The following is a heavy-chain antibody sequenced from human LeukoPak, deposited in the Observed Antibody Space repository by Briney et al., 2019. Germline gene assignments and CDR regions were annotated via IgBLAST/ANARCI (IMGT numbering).Heavy chain of an antibody. CDR3: ARHVAPGGGLDI. V-gene: IGHV5-51*01. CDR2: IYPGDSDT. Sequence: GESLKISCKGSGYTFTSYWIGWVRPRPGKGLEWMGIIYPGDSDTRYSPSFQGQVTILVDKSISSAYLQWNSLKASDTAMYYCARHVAPGGGLDIWGQGTLVTVSS. CDR1: GYTFTSYW. J-gene: IGHJ4*02. D-gene: IGHD2-15*01.